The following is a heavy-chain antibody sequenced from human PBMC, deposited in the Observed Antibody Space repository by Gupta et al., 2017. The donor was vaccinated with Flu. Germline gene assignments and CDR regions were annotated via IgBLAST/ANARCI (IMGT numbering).Heavy chain of an antibody. CDR3: AKDDDLNYYYHGLDV. CDR1: RYA. Sequence: RYAMSWVRQAPGKGLEWASLITASGAATYYAESVEGRFTSSRDNSKNTLYLQMNRLTAEDTAVYYGAKDDDLNYYYHGLDVWGQGTPVTVSS. J-gene: IGHJ6*02. CDR2: ITASGAAT. V-gene: IGHV3-23*01.